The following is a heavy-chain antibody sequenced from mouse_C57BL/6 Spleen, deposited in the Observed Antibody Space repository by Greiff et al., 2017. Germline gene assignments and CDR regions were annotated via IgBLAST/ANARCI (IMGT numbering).Heavy chain of an antibody. J-gene: IGHJ3*01. V-gene: IGHV1-9*01. Sequence: QLQQSGAELMKPGASVKLSCQATGYTFTGYWIEWVKQRPGHGLEWIGEILPGSGSTNNNEKFKGKATFTADTSSNTAYMQLSSLTTEGSAIYYCARLTDCYVSGRPWFAYWGQGTLVTVSA. CDR3: ARLTDCYVSGRPWFAY. CDR2: ILPGSGST. D-gene: IGHD1-1*01. CDR1: GYTFTGYW.